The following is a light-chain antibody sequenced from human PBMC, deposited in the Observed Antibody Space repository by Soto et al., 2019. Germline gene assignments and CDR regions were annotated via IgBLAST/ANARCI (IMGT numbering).Light chain of an antibody. V-gene: IGLV2-14*01. Sequence: QSALTQPASVSGSPGQSITISCTGTSSDVGGYNYVSWYQQHPGKAPKLMIYEVSNHPSGVSNRFSGSKSGNTASLTISGLQDEDEADYYCSSYTSSSTVFGGGTKLTVL. J-gene: IGLJ3*02. CDR3: SSYTSSSTV. CDR2: EVS. CDR1: SSDVGGYNY.